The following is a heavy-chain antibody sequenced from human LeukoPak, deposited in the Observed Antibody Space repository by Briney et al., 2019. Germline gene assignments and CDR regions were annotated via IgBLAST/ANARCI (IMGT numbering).Heavy chain of an antibody. V-gene: IGHV3-11*04. CDR1: GFTFSDYY. CDR2: ISSSGSTI. CDR3: AREATGNDFWSGYYTVGFDY. D-gene: IGHD3-3*01. J-gene: IGHJ4*02. Sequence: GGSLRLSCAASGFTFSDYYMSWIRQAPGKGLEWVSYISSSGSTIYYADSVKGRFTISRDNAKNSLYLQMNSLRAEDTAVYYCAREATGNDFWSGYYTVGFDYWGQGTLVTVSS.